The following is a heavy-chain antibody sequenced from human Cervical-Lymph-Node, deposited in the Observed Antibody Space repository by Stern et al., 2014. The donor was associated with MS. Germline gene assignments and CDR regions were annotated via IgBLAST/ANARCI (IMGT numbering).Heavy chain of an antibody. CDR2: FYPADSDT. J-gene: IGHJ4*02. Sequence: EVQLVESGAEVKKPGESLKISCKGSGYTFTTYWIGWVRQMPGKGLEWMGMFYPADSDTRYSPSFQGPVTFSADKSISTAYLQWSSLKASDTAMYFCARQLSSEALDYWGPGTLVTVSS. CDR3: ARQLSSEALDY. D-gene: IGHD6-19*01. CDR1: GYTFTTYW. V-gene: IGHV5-51*01.